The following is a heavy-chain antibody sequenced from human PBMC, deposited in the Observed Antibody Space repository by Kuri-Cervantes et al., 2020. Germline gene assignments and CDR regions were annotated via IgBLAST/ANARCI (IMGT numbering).Heavy chain of an antibody. Sequence: GGSLRLSCAASGFTFSSYSMNWVRQAPGKGLEWVSYISSSSSTIYYADSVKGRFTISRDNAKSSLYLQMNSLRDEDTAVYYCARGMTTEDYYYYGMDVWGQGTTVTVSS. CDR3: ARGMTTEDYYYYGMDV. J-gene: IGHJ6*02. CDR1: GFTFSSYS. D-gene: IGHD4-11*01. V-gene: IGHV3-48*02. CDR2: ISSSSSTI.